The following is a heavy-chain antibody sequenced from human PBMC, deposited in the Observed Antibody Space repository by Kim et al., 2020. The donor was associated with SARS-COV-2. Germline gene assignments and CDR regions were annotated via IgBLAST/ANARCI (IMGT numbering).Heavy chain of an antibody. CDR1: GYTFTSYY. V-gene: IGHV1-46*01. CDR3: ARGIFGVDYYYYGMDV. CDR2: INPSGGST. D-gene: IGHD3-3*01. Sequence: ASVKVSCKASGYTFTSYYMHWVRQAPGQGLEWMGIINPSGGSTSYAQKFQGRVTMTRDTSTSTVYMELSSLRSEDTAVYYCARGIFGVDYYYYGMDVWGQGTTVTVSS. J-gene: IGHJ6*02.